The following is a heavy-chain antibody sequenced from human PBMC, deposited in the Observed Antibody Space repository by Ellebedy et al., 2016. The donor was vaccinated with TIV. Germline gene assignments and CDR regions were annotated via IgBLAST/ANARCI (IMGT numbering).Heavy chain of an antibody. V-gene: IGHV3-64D*06. J-gene: IGHJ4*02. D-gene: IGHD3-10*01. Sequence: GGSLRLSXSASGFSFSSYSMHWVRQAPGKGLAYLSGISSDGGSTYYADSVKGRFTISRDNSKNTLYLQMSSLRVEDMAVYYCVKGQGYYGSGTYEALDYWGQGTLVTVSS. CDR1: GFSFSSYS. CDR2: ISSDGGST. CDR3: VKGQGYYGSGTYEALDY.